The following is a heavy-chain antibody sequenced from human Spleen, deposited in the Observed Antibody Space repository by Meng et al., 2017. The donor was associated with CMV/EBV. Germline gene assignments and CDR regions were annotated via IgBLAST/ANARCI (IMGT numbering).Heavy chain of an antibody. Sequence: FSSYAMSWVRQAPGKGLEWVSAISGSGGSTYYADSVKGRFTISRDNSKNTLYLQMNSLRAEDTAVYYCAKDSTASMIVVVITNWFDPWGQGTLVTVSS. CDR3: AKDSTASMIVVVITNWFDP. D-gene: IGHD3-22*01. CDR2: ISGSGGST. J-gene: IGHJ5*02. V-gene: IGHV3-23*01. CDR1: FSSYA.